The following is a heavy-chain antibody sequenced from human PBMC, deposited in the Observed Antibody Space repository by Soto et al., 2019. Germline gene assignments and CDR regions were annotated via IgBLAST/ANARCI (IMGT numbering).Heavy chain of an antibody. J-gene: IGHJ6*02. D-gene: IGHD2-2*01. V-gene: IGHV1-69*13. Sequence: GASVKVSCKASGGTFSSYAISWVRQAPGQGLEWMGGIIPIFGTANYAQKFQGRVTITADESTSTAYMELSSLRSEDTAVYYCAREGSQCSSTRCYRVYFYYYGMDVWGQGTTVTVYS. CDR3: AREGSQCSSTRCYRVYFYYYGMDV. CDR2: IIPIFGTA. CDR1: GGTFSSYA.